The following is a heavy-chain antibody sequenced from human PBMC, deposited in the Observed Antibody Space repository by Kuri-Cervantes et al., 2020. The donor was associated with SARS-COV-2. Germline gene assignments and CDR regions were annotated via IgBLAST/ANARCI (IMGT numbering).Heavy chain of an antibody. V-gene: IGHV3-21*01. CDR3: ARDRVDADY. J-gene: IGHJ4*02. D-gene: IGHD2-15*01. Sequence: GESLKISCAASGFTFSSYAMSWVRQAPGKGLEWVSSISSSSSYIYYADSVKGRFTISRDNAKNSLYLQMNSLRAEDTAVYYCARDRVDADYWGQGTRVTVSS. CDR2: ISSSSSYI. CDR1: GFTFSSYA.